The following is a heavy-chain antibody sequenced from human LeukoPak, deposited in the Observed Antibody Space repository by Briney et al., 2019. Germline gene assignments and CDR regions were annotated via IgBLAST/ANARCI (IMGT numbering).Heavy chain of an antibody. Sequence: SAKVSCKASGGTFSSYAISWVRQAPGQGHEWMGRIIPIFGTANYAQKFQGRVTITTDESTSRAYMELSSLRSEDTAVYYCARASYYYDSSGYRRYNWFDPWGQGTLVTVSS. V-gene: IGHV1-69*05. D-gene: IGHD3-22*01. CDR2: IIPIFGTA. J-gene: IGHJ5*02. CDR1: GGTFSSYA. CDR3: ARASYYYDSSGYRRYNWFDP.